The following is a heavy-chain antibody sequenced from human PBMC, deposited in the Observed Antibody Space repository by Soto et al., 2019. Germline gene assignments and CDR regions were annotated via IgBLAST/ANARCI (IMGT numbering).Heavy chain of an antibody. V-gene: IGHV4-59*01. CDR1: GGSISSYY. J-gene: IGHJ5*02. D-gene: IGHD1-1*01. CDR2: IYYSGST. Sequence: SESLSPTCTVSGGSISSYYWSWIRQPPWKGLEWIGYIYYSGSTSYNPSLKSRVTISVDTSKNQFSLKLSSVTAADTAVYYCARESRSWNDKETNWFDPWGQGTLVTVS. CDR3: ARESRSWNDKETNWFDP.